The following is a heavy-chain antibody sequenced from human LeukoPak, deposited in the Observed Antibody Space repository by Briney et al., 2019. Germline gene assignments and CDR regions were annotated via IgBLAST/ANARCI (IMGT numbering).Heavy chain of an antibody. Sequence: ASMKVSCEASGYMFIGYYMHWVRQAPGQGLEWMGWINPKSGDTNYAQKFQGRVTMTRDTSISTAYMELSRLRSDDTAAYYCARDGELPVGYFDLWGRGTLVTVSS. CDR3: ARDGELPVGYFDL. V-gene: IGHV1-2*02. CDR2: INPKSGDT. J-gene: IGHJ2*01. CDR1: GYMFIGYY. D-gene: IGHD2-21*01.